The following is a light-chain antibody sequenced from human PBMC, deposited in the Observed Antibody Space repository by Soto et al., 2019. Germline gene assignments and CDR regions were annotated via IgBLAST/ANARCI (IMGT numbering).Light chain of an antibody. CDR3: QQRTNRRLT. J-gene: IGKJ4*01. Sequence: EIVLTQSPATLSLSPGERATLSCRASQSVNSHLTWYQRKPGQAPRLLIYDASNRATGIPARFSGSGSGTDFTLTISSLEPGDFAVYFCQQRTNRRLTFGGGTKVDIK. V-gene: IGKV3-11*01. CDR2: DAS. CDR1: QSVNSH.